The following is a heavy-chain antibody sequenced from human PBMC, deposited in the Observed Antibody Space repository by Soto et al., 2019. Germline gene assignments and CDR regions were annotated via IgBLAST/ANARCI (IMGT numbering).Heavy chain of an antibody. CDR2: IWYDGSNK. CDR3: AREKQLLGIYYYYYYMDV. D-gene: IGHD2-2*01. J-gene: IGHJ6*03. Sequence: QVQLVESGGGVVQPGRSLRLSCAASGFTFSSYGMHWVRQAPGKGLEWVAVIWYDGSNKYYADSVKGRFTISRDNSKNTLYLQMNSLRAEDTAVYYCAREKQLLGIYYYYYYMDVWGKGTTVTVSS. CDR1: GFTFSSYG. V-gene: IGHV3-33*01.